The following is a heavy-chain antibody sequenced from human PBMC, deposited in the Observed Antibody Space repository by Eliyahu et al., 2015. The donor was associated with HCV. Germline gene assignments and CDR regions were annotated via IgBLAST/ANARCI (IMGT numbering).Heavy chain of an antibody. D-gene: IGHD6-19*01. J-gene: IGHJ6*02. CDR2: INWNSXYI. CDR1: GFXFDXXA. CDR3: VKDRGYSSGWDYYGMDV. V-gene: IGHV3-9*01. Sequence: EVELVESGGGLVQPGRSLRLSCAASGFXFDXXAXHWVRQGPGXGXEWVANINWNSXYIGYADSVKGRFTISRDNAKKSLYLQMNNVRPEDTALYYCVKDRGYSSGWDYYGMDVWGQGTTVTVXS.